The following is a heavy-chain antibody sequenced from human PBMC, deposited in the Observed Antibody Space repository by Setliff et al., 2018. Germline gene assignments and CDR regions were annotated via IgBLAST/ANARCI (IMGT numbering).Heavy chain of an antibody. D-gene: IGHD1-1*01. Sequence: LSLTCTVSGGSISSTSYYWGWIRQPPGKGLEWIGSIYHSGSSYYNPSLRSRVTISVDTSKNQFSLILRSVTAADTALYYCRQAVVGRDVFDIWGQGTVVTVSS. CDR3: RQAVVGRDVFDI. J-gene: IGHJ3*02. V-gene: IGHV4-39*07. CDR2: IYHSGSS. CDR1: GGSISSTSYY.